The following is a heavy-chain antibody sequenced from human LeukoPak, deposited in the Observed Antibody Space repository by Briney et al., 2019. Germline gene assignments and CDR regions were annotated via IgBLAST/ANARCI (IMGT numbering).Heavy chain of an antibody. CDR2: INSDGSST. V-gene: IGHV3-74*01. CDR3: VSGYDNYYYYYMDA. CDR1: GFTFSSYW. J-gene: IGHJ6*03. D-gene: IGHD5-12*01. Sequence: GGSLRLSCAASGFTFSSYWMHWVRQAPGKGLVWVSRINSDGSSTSYADSVKGRFTISRDNAKNTLYLQMNSLRAEDTAVYYCVSGYDNYYYYYMDAWGKGTTVTVSS.